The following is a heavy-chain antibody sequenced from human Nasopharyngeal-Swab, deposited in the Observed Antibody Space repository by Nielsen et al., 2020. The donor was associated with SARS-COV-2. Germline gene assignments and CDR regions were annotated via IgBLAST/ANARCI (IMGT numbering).Heavy chain of an antibody. Sequence: GGSLRLSCVASGFTFSSYAISGAGQAQGKGLNWVPAISGAGSSTSYADFVKGRFTISRDNSKNTLYQQMNSLRAEDTALYYCVKGGYLHDYINYGDWFDPWGLGTLVTVSS. CDR3: VKGGYLHDYINYGDWFDP. D-gene: IGHD4-11*01. CDR2: ISGAGSST. V-gene: IGHV3-23*01. J-gene: IGHJ5*02. CDR1: GFTFSSYA.